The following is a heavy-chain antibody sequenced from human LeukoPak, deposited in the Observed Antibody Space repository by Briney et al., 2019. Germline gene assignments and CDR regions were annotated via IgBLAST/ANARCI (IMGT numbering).Heavy chain of an antibody. Sequence: SVKVSCKASGGTFSSYAISWVRQAPGQGLEWMGRINPNSGGTNYAQKFQGRVTMTRDTSISTAYMELSRLRSDDTAVYYCARLGIAAAGAFRDYWGQGTPVTVSS. CDR1: GGTFSSYA. CDR2: INPNSGGT. D-gene: IGHD6-13*01. V-gene: IGHV1-2*06. CDR3: ARLGIAAAGAFRDY. J-gene: IGHJ4*02.